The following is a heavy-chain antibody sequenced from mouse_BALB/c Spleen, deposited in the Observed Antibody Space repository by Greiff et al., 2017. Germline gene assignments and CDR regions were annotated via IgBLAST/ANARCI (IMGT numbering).Heavy chain of an antibody. CDR2: ISSGGGST. CDR1: GFAFSSYD. Sequence: EVMLVESGGGLVKPGGSLKLSCAASGFAFSSYDMSWVRQTPEKRLEWVAYISSGGGSTYYPDTVKGRFTISRDNAKNTLYLQMSSLKSEDTAMYYCARGYYGSSPFAYWGQGTLVTVSA. V-gene: IGHV5-12-1*01. J-gene: IGHJ3*01. D-gene: IGHD1-1*01. CDR3: ARGYYGSSPFAY.